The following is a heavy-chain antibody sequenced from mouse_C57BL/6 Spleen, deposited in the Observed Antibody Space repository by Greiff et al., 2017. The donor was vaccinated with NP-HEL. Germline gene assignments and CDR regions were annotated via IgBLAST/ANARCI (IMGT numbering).Heavy chain of an antibody. Sequence: VQLQQSGAELARPGASVKLSCKASGYTFTSYGISWVKQRTGQGLEWIGEIYPRSGNTYYNEKFKGKATLTADKSSSTAYMELRSLTSEASAVYFCARTPFTTVVATDYYAMDYWGQGTSVTVSS. D-gene: IGHD1-1*01. CDR3: ARTPFTTVVATDYYAMDY. V-gene: IGHV1-81*01. CDR1: GYTFTSYG. CDR2: IYPRSGNT. J-gene: IGHJ4*01.